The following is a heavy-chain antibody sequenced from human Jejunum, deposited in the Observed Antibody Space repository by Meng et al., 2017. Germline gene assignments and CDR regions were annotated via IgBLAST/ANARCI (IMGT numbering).Heavy chain of an antibody. D-gene: IGHD2-8*02. Sequence: QALLQGAGPGLVQPSGTLSLTCAVSGGSISSGHWWSWVRQSPGEGLQWIGEIHHSGRVTYNPSLKSRVAISVDMSKNQFSLELSSVTAADTAVYYCAKNGAYCLEYWGQGTLVTVSS. V-gene: IGHV4-4*02. CDR1: GGSISSGHW. CDR3: AKNGAYCLEY. J-gene: IGHJ4*02. CDR2: IHHSGRV.